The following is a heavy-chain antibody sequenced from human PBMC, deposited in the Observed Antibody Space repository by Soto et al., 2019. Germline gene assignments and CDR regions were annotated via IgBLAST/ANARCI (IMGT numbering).Heavy chain of an antibody. D-gene: IGHD3-3*01. Sequence: SETLSLTCTVSGGSISSYYWSWIRQPAGKGLEWIGRIYTSGSTNYNPSLKSRVTMSVDTSKNQFSLKLSSVTAADTAVYYCARGLSNRKYYDFWSGYHDSAYYYYGMDVWGQGTTVTVSS. J-gene: IGHJ6*02. V-gene: IGHV4-4*07. CDR1: GGSISSYY. CDR3: ARGLSNRKYYDFWSGYHDSAYYYYGMDV. CDR2: IYTSGST.